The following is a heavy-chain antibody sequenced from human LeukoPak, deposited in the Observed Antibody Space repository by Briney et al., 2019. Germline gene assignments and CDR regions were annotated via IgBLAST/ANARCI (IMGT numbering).Heavy chain of an antibody. Sequence: GSLRLSCVASGFTFSRYWMNWVRQAPGKGLEWVANIKQDGREKYYVDSVKGRFTISRDNAKNSLYLQMNSLRVEDMAVYYCARDEARDFDYWGQGTLVTVSS. CDR2: IKQDGREK. CDR1: GFTFSRYW. V-gene: IGHV3-7*01. J-gene: IGHJ4*02. D-gene: IGHD5-24*01. CDR3: ARDEARDFDY.